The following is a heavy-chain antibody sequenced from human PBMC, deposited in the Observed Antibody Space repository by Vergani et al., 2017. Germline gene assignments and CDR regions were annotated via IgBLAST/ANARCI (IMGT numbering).Heavy chain of an antibody. CDR2: INSDGSST. D-gene: IGHD5-18*01. V-gene: IGHV3-74*01. CDR1: GFTLSSYW. J-gene: IGHJ4*02. Sequence: EVQLVESGGGLVQPGGSLRLSCAASGFTLSSYWMHWVRQAPGKGLVWVSRINSDGSSTSYADSVKGRFTISRDNAKNTLYLQMNSLRAEDTAVYYCTRDADTAMVDYWGQGTLVTVSS. CDR3: TRDADTAMVDY.